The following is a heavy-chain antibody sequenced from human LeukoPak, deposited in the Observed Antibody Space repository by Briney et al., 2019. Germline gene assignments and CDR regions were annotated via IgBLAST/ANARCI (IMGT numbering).Heavy chain of an antibody. CDR1: GYTFTDSY. J-gene: IGHJ4*02. CDR2: INLKSGDA. Sequence: ASVKVSCKASGYTFTDSYMHWVRHAPGQGLGYLAWINLKSGDAKYAQKFQGRVSMTRDTSISTAYMDLGSLRSDDTAVYYCAREGRHCGGDCYSFDSWGQGTLVTVSS. D-gene: IGHD2-21*02. V-gene: IGHV1-2*02. CDR3: AREGRHCGGDCYSFDS.